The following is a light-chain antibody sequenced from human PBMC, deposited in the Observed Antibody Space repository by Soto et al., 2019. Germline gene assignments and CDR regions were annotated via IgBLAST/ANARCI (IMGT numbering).Light chain of an antibody. CDR3: MLCVATGVWV. CDR2: NIE. J-gene: IGLJ3*02. V-gene: IGLV8-61*01. CDR1: SGSVSTSHY. Sequence: QAVVTQEPSFSVSPGGTVTLTCGLNSGSVSTSHYPSWYQQTPGQPPRTLILNIESRPSGVPERFSGTIIGRRAALTITGAQSEDESDYYCMLCVATGVWVFGGGTKLTVL.